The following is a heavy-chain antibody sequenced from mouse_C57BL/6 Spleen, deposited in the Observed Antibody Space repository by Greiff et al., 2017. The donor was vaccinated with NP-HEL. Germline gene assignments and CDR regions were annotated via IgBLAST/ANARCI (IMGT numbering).Heavy chain of an antibody. CDR1: GFSLTSYG. J-gene: IGHJ2*01. CDR3: ARNYGYDGYYFDY. D-gene: IGHD2-2*01. V-gene: IGHV2-2*01. Sequence: VMLVESGPGLVQPSQSLSITCTVSGFSLTSYGVHWVRQSPGKGLEWLGVIWSGGSTDYNAAFISRLSISKDNSKSQVFFKMNSLQADDTAIYYCARNYGYDGYYFDYWGQGTTLTVSS. CDR2: IWSGGST.